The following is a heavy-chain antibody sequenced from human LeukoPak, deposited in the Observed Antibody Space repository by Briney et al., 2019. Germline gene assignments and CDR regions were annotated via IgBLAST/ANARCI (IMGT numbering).Heavy chain of an antibody. CDR3: ARTYYYDSSGYNPHNAFDI. V-gene: IGHV5-51*01. CDR2: IYPGDSDT. CDR1: GYSFTSYW. D-gene: IGHD3-22*01. J-gene: IGHJ3*02. Sequence: GESLKISCKGSGYSFTSYWIGWVRQMPGKGLEWMGIIYPGDSDTRYSPSFQGQVTISADKSISTAYLQWSSLKASDTAMYYCARTYYYDSSGYNPHNAFDIWGQGTMVTVSS.